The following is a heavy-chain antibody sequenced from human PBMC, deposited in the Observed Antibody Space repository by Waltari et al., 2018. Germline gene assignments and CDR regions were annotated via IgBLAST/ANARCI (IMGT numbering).Heavy chain of an antibody. CDR1: GGSISSYY. V-gene: IGHV4-4*07. D-gene: IGHD3-22*01. Sequence: QVQLQESGPGLVKPSETLSLTCTVSGGSISSYYWSWIRQPAGKGLEWIGRIYTSGSTNYNPSLKSRVTMSVDTSKNQFSLKLSSVTAADTAVYYCARSEVSSGYYSLTFDYWGQGTLVTVSS. CDR3: ARSEVSSGYYSLTFDY. J-gene: IGHJ4*02. CDR2: IYTSGST.